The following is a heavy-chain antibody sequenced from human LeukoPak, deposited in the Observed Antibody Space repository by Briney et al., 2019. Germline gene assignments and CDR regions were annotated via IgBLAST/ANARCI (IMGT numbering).Heavy chain of an antibody. D-gene: IGHD6-19*01. V-gene: IGHV4-39*01. J-gene: IGHJ3*02. CDR1: GGSISSSSYY. Sequence: SETLSLTCTVSGGSISSSSYYWGWIRQPPGKGLEWIGSIYYSGSTHYNPSLKSRVTISVDTSKNQFSLKLRSVTAADTAVYYCARSHSSGWYYDAFDIWGQGTMVTVSS. CDR2: IYYSGST. CDR3: ARSHSSGWYYDAFDI.